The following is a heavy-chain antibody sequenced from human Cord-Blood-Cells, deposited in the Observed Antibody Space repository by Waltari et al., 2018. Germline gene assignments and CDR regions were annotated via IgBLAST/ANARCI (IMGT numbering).Heavy chain of an antibody. CDR3: ARDLTGGLYYYYGMDV. D-gene: IGHD3-9*01. Sequence: SSNYMSWVRQAPGKGLEWVSVIYSGGSTYYADSVKGRFTISRDNSKNTLYLQMNSLRAEDTAVYYCARDLTGGLYYYYGMDVWGQGTTVTVSS. V-gene: IGHV3-53*01. CDR1: SSNY. J-gene: IGHJ6*02. CDR2: IYSGGST.